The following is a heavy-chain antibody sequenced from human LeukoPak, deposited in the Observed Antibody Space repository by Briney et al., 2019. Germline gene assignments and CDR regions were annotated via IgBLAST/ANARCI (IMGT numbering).Heavy chain of an antibody. D-gene: IGHD3-10*01. J-gene: IGHJ4*02. V-gene: IGHV1-18*01. CDR3: ARVSSLGYYGSGSYPPDY. Sequence: GASVKVSCKASGYTFTSYGISWMRQAPGQGLEWMGWISAYNGNTNYAQKLQGRVTMTTDTSTSTAYMELRSLRSDDTAVYYCARVSSLGYYGSGSYPPDYWGQGTLVTVSS. CDR2: ISAYNGNT. CDR1: GYTFTSYG.